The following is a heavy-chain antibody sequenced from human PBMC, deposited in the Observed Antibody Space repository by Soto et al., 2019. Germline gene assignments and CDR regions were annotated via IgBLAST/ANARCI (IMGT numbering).Heavy chain of an antibody. CDR3: ATTFYAGLFFDY. D-gene: IGHD1-1*01. J-gene: IGHJ4*02. CDR2: IHYTGTP. V-gene: IGHV4-39*01. CDR1: GDSISSNSYY. Sequence: QLQLQESGPGLVKPSETLSLTCTVSGDSISSNSYYWGWVRQPPGKGLEWIGSIHYTGTPYYNPSLKSRVTVSGDTSKKQFSLILSSLTAEDTAVYYCATTFYAGLFFDYWGQGTLVTVSS.